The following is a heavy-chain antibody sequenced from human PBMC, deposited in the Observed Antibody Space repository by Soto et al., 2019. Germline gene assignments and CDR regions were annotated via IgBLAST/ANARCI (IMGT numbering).Heavy chain of an antibody. J-gene: IGHJ4*02. CDR1: GFTFSSYA. D-gene: IGHD3-16*02. Sequence: GGSLRLSCAASGFTFSSYAMSWVRQAPGKGLEWVSAISGSGGSTYYADSVKGRFTISRDNSKNTLYLQMNSLRAEDKAVYYCAKDTAMPLGDYIWGSYRELDYWGQGTLVTVSS. V-gene: IGHV3-23*01. CDR3: AKDTAMPLGDYIWGSYRELDY. CDR2: ISGSGGST.